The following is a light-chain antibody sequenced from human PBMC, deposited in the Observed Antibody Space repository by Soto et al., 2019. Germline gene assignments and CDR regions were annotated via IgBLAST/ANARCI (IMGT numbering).Light chain of an antibody. J-gene: IGLJ2*01. CDR3: CSYAGSSTSGVV. Sequence: QSALTQPASVSGSPGQSITISCTGTSSDVGSYNLVSWYQQHPGKPPKLMIYEVSKRPSGVSNRFSGSKSGNTASLTISGLQAEDDADYYCCSYAGSSTSGVVFGGGTKVTVL. CDR2: EVS. V-gene: IGLV2-23*02. CDR1: SSDVGSYNL.